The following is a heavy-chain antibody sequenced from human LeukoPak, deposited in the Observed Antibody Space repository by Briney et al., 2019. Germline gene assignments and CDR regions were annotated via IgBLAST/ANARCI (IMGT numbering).Heavy chain of an antibody. CDR1: GFTFSSYW. V-gene: IGHV3-74*01. Sequence: GGSLRLSCAASGFTFSSYWMHWVRQAPGKGLVWVSRINSDGSSTSYADSVKGRFTISRDNAKNSLFLQMNSLRAEDTAVYYCASQFRVDTSVRWGQGTLVTVSS. CDR2: INSDGSST. D-gene: IGHD5-18*01. J-gene: IGHJ4*02. CDR3: ASQFRVDTSVR.